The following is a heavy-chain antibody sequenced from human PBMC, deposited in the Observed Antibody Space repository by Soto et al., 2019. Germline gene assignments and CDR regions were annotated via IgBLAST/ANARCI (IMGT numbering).Heavy chain of an antibody. CDR1: GGSISSYY. D-gene: IGHD6-19*01. Sequence: ASETLSLTCTVSGGSISSYYWSWIRQPPGKGLEWIGYIYYSGSTNYNPSLKSRVTISVDTSKNQFSLKLSSVTAADTAVYYCARYSSGWYFDYWGQGTLVTVSS. J-gene: IGHJ4*02. CDR2: IYYSGST. CDR3: ARYSSGWYFDY. V-gene: IGHV4-59*08.